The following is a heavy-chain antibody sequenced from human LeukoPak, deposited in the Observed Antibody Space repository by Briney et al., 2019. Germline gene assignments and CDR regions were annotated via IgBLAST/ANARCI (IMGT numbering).Heavy chain of an antibody. V-gene: IGHV3-13*01. D-gene: IGHD3-3*01. J-gene: IGHJ3*02. CDR3: TRGHGIWSGSRLSNAFDI. CDR1: GITLSTFD. CDR2: IGAAGDT. Sequence: GGSLRLSCAASGITLSTFDMHWVRQTTGEGLEWISAIGAAGDTYFSDFVNGLFTISRDNAKNSLFLQMNSLRAGDTAVYFCTRGHGIWSGSRLSNAFDIWGQGTMVTVSS.